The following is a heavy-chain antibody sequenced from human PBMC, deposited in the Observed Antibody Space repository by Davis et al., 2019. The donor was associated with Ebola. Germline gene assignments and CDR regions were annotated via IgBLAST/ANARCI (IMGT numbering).Heavy chain of an antibody. J-gene: IGHJ6*03. Sequence: AASVKVSCKASGYSFTRYYIQWVRQAPGQRLEWMGWINAGNGNTKYSQKFQGRVTITRDTSASTAYMELSSLRSEDTAVYYCARDRGVVIAPWYMDVWGKGTTVTVSS. CDR3: ARDRGVVIAPWYMDV. V-gene: IGHV1-3*01. D-gene: IGHD2-21*01. CDR1: GYSFTRYY. CDR2: INAGNGNT.